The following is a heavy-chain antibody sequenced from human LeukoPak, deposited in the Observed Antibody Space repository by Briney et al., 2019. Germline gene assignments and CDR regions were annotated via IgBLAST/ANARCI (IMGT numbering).Heavy chain of an antibody. Sequence: GGSLRLSCVASGFSFNNYAMNWVRQAPGKGLEWVSLIIGSSGSTFYADSVKGRFTVSRDKSKNTLYLQMNSLRAEDTAVYYCAKGAYDYIEIAYFDYWGQGSLVTVSS. J-gene: IGHJ4*02. D-gene: IGHD5-12*01. V-gene: IGHV3-23*01. CDR3: AKGAYDYIEIAYFDY. CDR1: GFSFNNYA. CDR2: IIGSSGST.